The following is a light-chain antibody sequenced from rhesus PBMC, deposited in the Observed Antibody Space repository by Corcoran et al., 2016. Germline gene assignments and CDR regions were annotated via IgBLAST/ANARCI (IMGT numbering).Light chain of an antibody. Sequence: DIQMTQSPSSLSASVGDRVTITCRASQGISTSLNWYQQKPGKAPKRLVYKASSLESGVPSRFSGSGSVTDFTLTKRSKQPENFATNYCIRYNSSPWTIDQGAKVEV. CDR2: KAS. CDR1: QGISTS. J-gene: IGKJ1*01. CDR3: IRYNSSPWT. V-gene: IGKV1-43*02.